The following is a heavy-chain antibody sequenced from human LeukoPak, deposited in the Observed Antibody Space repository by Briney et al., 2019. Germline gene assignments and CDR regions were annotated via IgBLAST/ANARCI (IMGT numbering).Heavy chain of an antibody. V-gene: IGHV3-30*02. CDR3: VKDRGGDCYACFDY. J-gene: IGHJ4*02. CDR1: GFTFSSYG. Sequence: GGSLRLSCAASGFTFSSYGMHWVRQAPGKGLEWVAFIRYDGSNKYYADSVKGRFTISRDNSKNTLYLQMNSLRAEDTAVYYCVKDRGGDCYACFDYWGQGTLVTVSS. CDR2: IRYDGSNK. D-gene: IGHD2-21*02.